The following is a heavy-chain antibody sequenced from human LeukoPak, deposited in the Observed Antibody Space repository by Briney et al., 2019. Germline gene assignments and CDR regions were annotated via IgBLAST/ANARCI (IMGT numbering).Heavy chain of an antibody. CDR3: AKKLAAGKALLS. V-gene: IGHV4-59*01. Sequence: SETLSLTCTVSGGSISSYYWSWIRQPPGKGLEWIGYIYYSGSTNYNPSLKSRVTISVDTSKNQFSLKLSSVTAADTAVYYCAKKLAAGKALLSWGQGTLVTVSS. J-gene: IGHJ5*02. D-gene: IGHD6-13*01. CDR1: GGSISSYY. CDR2: IYYSGST.